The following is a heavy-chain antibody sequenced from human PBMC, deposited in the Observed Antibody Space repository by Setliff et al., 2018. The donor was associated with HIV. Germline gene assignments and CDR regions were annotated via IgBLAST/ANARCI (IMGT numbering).Heavy chain of an antibody. CDR2: INWNGGST. J-gene: IGHJ4*02. V-gene: IGHV3-20*04. CDR3: ARDRKQQLLNDY. D-gene: IGHD6-13*01. CDR1: GFSFDDYG. Sequence: GGSLGLSCAASGFSFDDYGMSWVRQAPGKGLEWVSGINWNGGSTGYADSMKGRFTISRDNAKNSLYLQMNNLRAEDTALYYCARDRKQQLLNDYWGQGTQVTVSS.